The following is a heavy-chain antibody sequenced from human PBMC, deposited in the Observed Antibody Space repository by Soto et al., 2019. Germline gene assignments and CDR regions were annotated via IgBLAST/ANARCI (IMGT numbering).Heavy chain of an antibody. V-gene: IGHV1-3*01. CDR3: ARVIITTMDV. Sequence: QLVQSGAEVRKPGASVKVSCKASGYTFITYTMHWVRQAPVQRLEWMGWINAGDGNTEYSQKFQGRVTITRDTSASTAYMELCSLRFEDTAVYYCARVIITTMDVWGKGTTVTVSS. D-gene: IGHD1-26*01. J-gene: IGHJ6*03. CDR1: GYTFITYT. CDR2: INAGDGNT.